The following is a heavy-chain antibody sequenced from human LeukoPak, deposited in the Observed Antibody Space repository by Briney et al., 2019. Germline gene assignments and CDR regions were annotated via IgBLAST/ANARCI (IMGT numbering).Heavy chain of an antibody. CDR2: IYHSGST. CDR3: ARRPGIAAAGTFRRGYFDY. V-gene: IGHV4-30-2*01. Sequence: PSETLSLTCAVSGGSISSGGYSWSWIRQPPGKGLEWIGYIYHSGSTNYNPSLKSRVTISVDTSKNQFSLKLSSVTAADTAVYYCARRPGIAAAGTFRRGYFDYWGQGTLVTVSS. CDR1: GGSISSGGYS. D-gene: IGHD6-13*01. J-gene: IGHJ4*02.